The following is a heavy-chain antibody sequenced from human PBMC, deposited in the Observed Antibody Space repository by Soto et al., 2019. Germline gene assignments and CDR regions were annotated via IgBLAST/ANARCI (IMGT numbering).Heavy chain of an antibody. V-gene: IGHV1-69*13. J-gene: IGHJ5*01. Sequence: QVQLVQSGAEVKKPGSSVKVSCKASGGSFRSYAVNWVRQAPGQGLECLGGIIPIFGTPNYAQKFHGRVSITADESTSTLYMNLISLTSEDTAVYYCAYSANHRYFFDSLGQGTLVTGSS. CDR1: GGSFRSYA. CDR2: IIPIFGTP. D-gene: IGHD5-18*01. CDR3: AYSANHRYFFDS.